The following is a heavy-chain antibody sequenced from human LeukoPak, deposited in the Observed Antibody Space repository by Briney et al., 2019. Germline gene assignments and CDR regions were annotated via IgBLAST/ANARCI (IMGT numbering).Heavy chain of an antibody. V-gene: IGHV4-39*01. J-gene: IGHJ4*02. Sequence: SETLSLTCTVSGGSISSGSYYWGWIRQPPGKGLEWIGSIYYSGSTYYNPSLKSRVTISVDTSKNQFSLKLSSVTAADTAVYYCARGYCSPGRCVEEDILHSWGQGTLVTVSS. CDR3: ARGYCSPGRCVEEDILHS. CDR2: IYYSGST. CDR1: GGSISSGSYY. D-gene: IGHD2-15*01.